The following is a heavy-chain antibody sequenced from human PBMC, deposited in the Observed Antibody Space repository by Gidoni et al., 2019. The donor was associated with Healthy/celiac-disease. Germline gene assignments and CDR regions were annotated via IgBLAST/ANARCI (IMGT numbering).Heavy chain of an antibody. J-gene: IGHJ4*02. V-gene: IGHV4-34*01. CDR2: INHSGST. CDR3: ARVGYSSSWYGNDY. D-gene: IGHD6-13*01. CDR1: GGSFSGYY. Sequence: QVQLQQWGAGLLKPSETLSLTCAVYGGSFSGYYWSWIRQPPGKGLEWIGEINHSGSTNYNPSLKSRVTISVDTSKNQFSLKLSSVTAAHTAVYYCARVGYSSSWYGNDYWGQGTLVTVSS.